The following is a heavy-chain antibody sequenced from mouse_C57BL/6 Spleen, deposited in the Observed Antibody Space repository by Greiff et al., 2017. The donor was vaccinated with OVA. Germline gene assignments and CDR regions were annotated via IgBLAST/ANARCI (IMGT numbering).Heavy chain of an antibody. CDR1: GYTFTSYW. Sequence: QVQLQQPGAELVKPGASVKLSCKASGYTFTSYWMQWVKQRPGQGLEWIGEIDPSDSYTNYNQKFKGKATLTVDTSSSTAYMQLSSLTSEDSAVYYCARAGPFAYWGQWTLVTVSA. D-gene: IGHD4-1*01. CDR3: ARAGPFAY. V-gene: IGHV1-50*01. CDR2: IDPSDSYT. J-gene: IGHJ3*01.